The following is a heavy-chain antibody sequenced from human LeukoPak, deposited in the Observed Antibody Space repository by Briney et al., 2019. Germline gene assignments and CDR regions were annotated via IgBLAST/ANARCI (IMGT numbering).Heavy chain of an antibody. J-gene: IGHJ5*02. CDR3: AKGNTDYDFWSGPTYNWFDP. CDR2: ISGSGGST. V-gene: IGHV3-23*01. Sequence: PGGSLRLSCAASGFTFSDYYMSWIRQAPGKGLEWVSAISGSGGSTYYADSVKGRFTISRDNSKNTLYLQMNSLRAEDTAVYYCAKGNTDYDFWSGPTYNWFDPWGQGTLVTVSS. D-gene: IGHD3-3*01. CDR1: GFTFSDYY.